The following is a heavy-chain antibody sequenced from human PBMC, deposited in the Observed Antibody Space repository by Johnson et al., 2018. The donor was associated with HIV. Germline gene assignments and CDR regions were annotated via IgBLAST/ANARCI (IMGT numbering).Heavy chain of an antibody. CDR2: IYSGGST. V-gene: IGHV3-66*01. CDR3: ARDDGGGGDAFDI. D-gene: IGHD2-15*01. J-gene: IGHJ3*02. Sequence: EVQLVESGGGLVQPGGSLRLSCAASGFTVNSNYMSWVRQAPGKGLEWVSVIYSGGSTYYADSVQGRFTISRDNSKNTLYLQMNSLRAEDTAVYYCARDDGGGGDAFDIWGQGTMVTVSA. CDR1: GFTVNSNY.